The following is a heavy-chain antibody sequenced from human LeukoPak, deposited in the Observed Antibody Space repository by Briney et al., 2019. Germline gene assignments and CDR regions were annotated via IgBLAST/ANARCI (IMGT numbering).Heavy chain of an antibody. D-gene: IGHD2/OR15-2a*01. CDR1: GGTLRNFG. Sequence: SVKVSCKASGGTLRNFGISWVRQAPGQGLEWMGGTIPLFNTANYAHKFQGRVNIIADEATSTAYMELTGLRSEDTAVYYCAREDQFVIQRAFDIWGQGTVVTVSS. CDR2: TIPLFNTA. CDR3: AREDQFVIQRAFDI. V-gene: IGHV1-69*13. J-gene: IGHJ3*02.